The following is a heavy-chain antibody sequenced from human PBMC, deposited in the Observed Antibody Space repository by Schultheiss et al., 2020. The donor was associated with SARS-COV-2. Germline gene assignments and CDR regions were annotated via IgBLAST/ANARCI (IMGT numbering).Heavy chain of an antibody. Sequence: GGSLRLSCAASGFTFSSYSMNWVRQAPGKGLEWVGVISHDGSNEYYADSVKGRFAISRDNSKNTLYLQMNSLRAEDTAVYYCAKAPSYGDYYYGMDVWGQGTTVTVSS. D-gene: IGHD1-26*01. CDR3: AKAPSYGDYYYGMDV. V-gene: IGHV3-30*18. J-gene: IGHJ6*02. CDR1: GFTFSSYS. CDR2: ISHDGSNE.